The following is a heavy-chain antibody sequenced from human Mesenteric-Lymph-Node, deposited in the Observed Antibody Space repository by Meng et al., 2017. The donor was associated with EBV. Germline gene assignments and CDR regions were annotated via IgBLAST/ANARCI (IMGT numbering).Heavy chain of an antibody. Sequence: QMQLDESGPGLVKPAETLSPSSSVSGDSIGSYYWIWIRQPPGKGLEWIGFIYYTGSTNYTPSLGSRFTISFDPAKTQFSLNLISVTAADTAVYYCARGDDSNGYGDSWGQGTLVTVSS. J-gene: IGHJ4*02. CDR2: IYYTGST. CDR3: ARGDDSNGYGDS. CDR1: GDSIGSYY. V-gene: IGHV4-59*01. D-gene: IGHD3-22*01.